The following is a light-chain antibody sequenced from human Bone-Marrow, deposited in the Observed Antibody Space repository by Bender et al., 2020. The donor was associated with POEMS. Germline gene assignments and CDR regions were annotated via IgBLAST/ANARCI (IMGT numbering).Light chain of an antibody. CDR1: SSDVGVSSF. CDR2: DVS. V-gene: IGLV2-14*03. CDR3: SSYTSTTVV. Sequence: QSALTQPPSASGSPGQSITISCTGISSDVGVSSFVSWYQHHPGKAPKLVIYDVSNRPSGISYRFSGSKSGNTASLTISGLQTEDEADYYCSSYTSTTVVFGGGTKLTVL. J-gene: IGLJ3*02.